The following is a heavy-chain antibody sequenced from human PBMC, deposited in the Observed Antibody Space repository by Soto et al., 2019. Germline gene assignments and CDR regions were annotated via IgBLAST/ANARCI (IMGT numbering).Heavy chain of an antibody. J-gene: IGHJ4*02. V-gene: IGHV3-23*01. Sequence: GGSLRLSCAASGFTFRSYAMSWVRQAPGKGLEWVSGISGDGVSTYYPASVKGRLTISRDNSKNTLYLQMNSLRAEDTAVYYCAKDRGDGLVMNRFDYWGQGTPVTSPQ. CDR2: ISGDGVST. D-gene: IGHD3-9*01. CDR3: AKDRGDGLVMNRFDY. CDR1: GFTFRSYA.